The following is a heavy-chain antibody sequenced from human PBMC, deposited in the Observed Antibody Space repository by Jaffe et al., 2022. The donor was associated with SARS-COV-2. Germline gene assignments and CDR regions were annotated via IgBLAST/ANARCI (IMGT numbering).Heavy chain of an antibody. J-gene: IGHJ6*02. V-gene: IGHV3-21*01. Sequence: EVQLVESGGGLVKPGGSLRLSCAASGFTFSSYSMNWVRQAPGKGLEWVSSISSSSSYIYYADSVKGRFTISRDNAKNSLYLQMNSLRAEDTAVYYCARDEWLGDGYYYGMDVWGQGTTVTVSS. D-gene: IGHD3-3*01. CDR2: ISSSSSYI. CDR1: GFTFSSYS. CDR3: ARDEWLGDGYYYGMDV.